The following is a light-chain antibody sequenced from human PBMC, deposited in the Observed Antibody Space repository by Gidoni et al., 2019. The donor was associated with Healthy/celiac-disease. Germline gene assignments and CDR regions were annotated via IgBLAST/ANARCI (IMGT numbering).Light chain of an antibody. CDR2: GAS. CDR1: QSVSRSY. V-gene: IGKV3-20*01. Sequence: EIVLTQSPVTRSLSPGERATLSCRASQSVSRSYLAWYHRKPGPAPRLLIYGASSRATGIPDRFSGSGSGTDFTLTISRLEPEDFAVYYCQQYGSSPWTFGQGTKVEIK. CDR3: QQYGSSPWT. J-gene: IGKJ1*01.